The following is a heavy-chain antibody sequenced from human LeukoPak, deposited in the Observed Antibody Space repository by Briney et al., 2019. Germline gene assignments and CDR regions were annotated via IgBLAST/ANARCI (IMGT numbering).Heavy chain of an antibody. J-gene: IGHJ4*02. D-gene: IGHD3-10*01. V-gene: IGHV4-4*07. Sequence: SETLSLTCTVSGGSISSYYWSWIRQPAGKGLEWIGRIYTSGSTNYNPSLQSRVTMSVDTSKNQFSLKLSSVTAADTAVYYCARDRYYYYGSGSYYLFDYWGQGTLVTVSS. CDR2: IYTSGST. CDR1: GGSISSYY. CDR3: ARDRYYYYGSGSYYLFDY.